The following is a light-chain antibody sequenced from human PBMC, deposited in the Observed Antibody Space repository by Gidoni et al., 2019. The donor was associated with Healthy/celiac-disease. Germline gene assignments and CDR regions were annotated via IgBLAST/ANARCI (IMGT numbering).Light chain of an antibody. CDR2: WAS. J-gene: IGKJ4*01. V-gene: IGKV4-1*01. CDR3: QQYYSTPHT. CDR1: QSVLYSSNNKNY. Sequence: DIVMTQSPDSLAVSLGERATNNCKSSQSVLYSSNNKNYLAWYQRKPGQPPKLLIYWASTRESGVPDRFSGSGSGTDFTLTISSLQAEDVAVYYCQQYYSTPHTFGGGTKVEIK.